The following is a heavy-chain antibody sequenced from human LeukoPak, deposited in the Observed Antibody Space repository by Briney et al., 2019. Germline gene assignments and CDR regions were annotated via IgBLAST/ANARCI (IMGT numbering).Heavy chain of an antibody. CDR1: GYTFTSYY. V-gene: IGHV1-46*01. D-gene: IGHD6-13*01. Sequence: ASVKVSCKASGYTFTSYYMHWVRQAPGQGLEWMGIINPSGGSTSYAQKFQGRVTMTRDTSTSTVYMELSSLRSDDTAVYYCARAVSYIAAAGTGRDYWGQGTLVTVSS. CDR2: INPSGGST. J-gene: IGHJ4*02. CDR3: ARAVSYIAAAGTGRDY.